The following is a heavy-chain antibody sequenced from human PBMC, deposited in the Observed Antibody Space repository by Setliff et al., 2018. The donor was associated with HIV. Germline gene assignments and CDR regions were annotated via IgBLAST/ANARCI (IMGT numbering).Heavy chain of an antibody. Sequence: GASVKVSCKASGYTFTTYTIHWVRQAPGQGLEWMGRINTDNANTEYSQNFQGRATITGDTSASTAYMELSSLTLEDTAVYYCGRTKDLDYWGHGTLVTVSS. V-gene: IGHV1-3*04. J-gene: IGHJ4*01. CDR1: GYTFTTYT. CDR2: INTDNANT. CDR3: GRTKDLDY.